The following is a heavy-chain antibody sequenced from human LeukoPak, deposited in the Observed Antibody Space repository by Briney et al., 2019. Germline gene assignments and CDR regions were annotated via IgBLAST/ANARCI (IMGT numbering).Heavy chain of an antibody. CDR3: ARAAIWNNYHYPFDV. CDR2: IDTSGSS. CDR1: GGSFTSGSDY. Sequence: SETLSLTCTVSGGSFTSGSDYWSWIRQPAGKRLEWIGHIDTSGSSTFNPSLKSRATMSLDTSRNEFYLKLNSVAAADTAIYYCARAAIWNNYHYPFDVWGLGTMVSVSS. J-gene: IGHJ3*01. V-gene: IGHV4-61*09. D-gene: IGHD3-10*01.